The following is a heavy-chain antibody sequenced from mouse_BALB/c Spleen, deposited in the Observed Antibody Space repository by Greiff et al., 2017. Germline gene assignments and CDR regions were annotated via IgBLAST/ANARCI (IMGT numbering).Heavy chain of an antibody. D-gene: IGHD1-1*01. CDR2: INPSTGYT. J-gene: IGHJ3*01. CDR1: GYTFTSYW. Sequence: VKLQESGAELAKPGASVKMSCKASGYTFTSYWMHWVKQRPGQGLEWIGYINPSTGYTEYNQKFKDKATLTADKSSSTAYMQLSSLTSEDSAVYYCARSYYGSSSWFAYWGQGTLVTVSA. V-gene: IGHV1-7*01. CDR3: ARSYYGSSSWFAY.